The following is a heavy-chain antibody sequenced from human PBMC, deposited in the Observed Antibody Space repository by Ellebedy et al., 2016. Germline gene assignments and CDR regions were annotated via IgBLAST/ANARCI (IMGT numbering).Heavy chain of an antibody. CDR1: GFTFSSYA. CDR3: AKDISGGDYAEYFQH. Sequence: GESLKISXAASGFTFSSYAMSWVRQAPGKGLEWVSAISGSGGSTYYADSVKGRFTISRDNSKNTLYLQMNSLRAEDTAVYYCAKDISGGDYAEYFQHWGQGTLVTVSS. CDR2: ISGSGGST. J-gene: IGHJ1*01. V-gene: IGHV3-23*01. D-gene: IGHD2-21*01.